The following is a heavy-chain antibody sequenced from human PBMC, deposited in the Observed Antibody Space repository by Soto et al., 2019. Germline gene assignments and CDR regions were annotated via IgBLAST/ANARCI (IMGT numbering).Heavy chain of an antibody. V-gene: IGHV1-2*02. CDR2: INPNSGGT. D-gene: IGHD6-13*01. J-gene: IGHJ6*02. CDR1: GYTFTGYY. CDR3: AGEHSSSWYPHYYYGMDV. Sequence: ASVKVSCKASGYTFTGYYMHWVRQAPGQGLEWMGWINPNSGGTNYAQKFQGRVTMTRDTSISTAYMELSRLRSDDTAVYYCAGEHSSSWYPHYYYGMDVWGQGTTVTVSS.